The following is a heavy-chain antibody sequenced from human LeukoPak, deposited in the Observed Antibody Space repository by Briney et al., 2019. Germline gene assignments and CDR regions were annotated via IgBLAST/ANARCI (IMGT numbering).Heavy chain of an antibody. D-gene: IGHD1-1*01. CDR3: AKGANWNDVRAFDY. CDR1: GFTFDDYT. J-gene: IGHJ4*02. Sequence: PGGSLRLSCAASGFTFDDYTMHWVRQAPGKGLEWVSLISWDGGSTYYADSVKGRFTISRDNSKNSLYLQMNSLRTEDTALYYCAKGANWNDVRAFDYWGQGTLVTVSS. CDR2: ISWDGGST. V-gene: IGHV3-43*01.